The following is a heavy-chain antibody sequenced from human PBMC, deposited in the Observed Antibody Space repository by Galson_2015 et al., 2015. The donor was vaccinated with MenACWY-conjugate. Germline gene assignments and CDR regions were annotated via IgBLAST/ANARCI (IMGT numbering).Heavy chain of an antibody. D-gene: IGHD1-26*01. CDR1: GFTFSSYA. V-gene: IGHV3-23*01. CDR3: AKEAGGGSGAYLDY. CDR2: IRGSGDNT. Sequence: SLRLSCAASGFTFSSYAMSWVRQAPGKGLEWVSAIRGSGDNTYYADSVKGRFTISRDNSKNTLYLQMNSLRAEDTAVYYCAKEAGGGSGAYLDYWGQGTLVPVSS. J-gene: IGHJ4*02.